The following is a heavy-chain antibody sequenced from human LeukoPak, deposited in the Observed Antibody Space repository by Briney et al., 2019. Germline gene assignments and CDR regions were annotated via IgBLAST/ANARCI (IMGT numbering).Heavy chain of an antibody. Sequence: GGSLRLSCAASGFTFTTYWMHWVRQAPGKGLVWVSHINSDGSITSYADSVKGRLTISRDNAKNTLYLQMNSLRAEDTAVYYCARDAVDTANAVWGQGTTVTVSS. CDR2: INSDGSIT. V-gene: IGHV3-74*01. CDR1: GFTFTTYW. CDR3: ARDAVDTANAV. D-gene: IGHD5-18*01. J-gene: IGHJ6*02.